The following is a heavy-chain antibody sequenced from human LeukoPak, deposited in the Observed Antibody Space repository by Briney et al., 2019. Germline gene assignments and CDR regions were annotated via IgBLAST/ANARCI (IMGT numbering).Heavy chain of an antibody. J-gene: IGHJ3*02. V-gene: IGHV1-2*02. CDR2: INPNSGGT. Sequence: ASVKVSCKASGYTFTSYGISWVRQAPGQGLEWMGWINPNSGGTNYAQKFQGRVTMTRDTSISTAYMELSRLRSDDTAVYYCARSGPHAFDIWGQGTMVTVSS. CDR3: ARSGPHAFDI. CDR1: GYTFTSYG.